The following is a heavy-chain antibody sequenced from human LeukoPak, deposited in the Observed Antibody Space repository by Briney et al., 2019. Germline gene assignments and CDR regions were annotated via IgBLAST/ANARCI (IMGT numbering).Heavy chain of an antibody. CDR1: GGSFSGYY. V-gene: IGHV4-34*01. CDR3: ASTVHPGIAVAEGYFDY. J-gene: IGHJ4*02. CDR2: SNHSGST. Sequence: SETLSLTCAVYGGSFSGYYCSWIRQPPRKGLEWIGESNHSGSTNYNPSLNSRVTISVDMSKNQFSLKLSSVTAADTAVYYCASTVHPGIAVAEGYFDYWGQGTLVTVSS. D-gene: IGHD6-19*01.